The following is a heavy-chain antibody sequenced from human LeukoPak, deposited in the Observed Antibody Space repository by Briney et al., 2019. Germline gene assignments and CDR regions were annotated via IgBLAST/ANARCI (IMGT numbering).Heavy chain of an antibody. CDR3: ARGVITGTYFDY. V-gene: IGHV4-59*01. J-gene: IGHJ4*02. Sequence: SETLSLTCTVSGGSIRNDYWSWIRQPPGKGLEWIGYIYYSGSTDYNPSLKSRVTISVDTSKIQFSLKLSSVTAADTAVYYCARGVITGTYFDYWGQGILVTVSS. CDR2: IYYSGST. CDR1: GGSIRNDY. D-gene: IGHD2-8*02.